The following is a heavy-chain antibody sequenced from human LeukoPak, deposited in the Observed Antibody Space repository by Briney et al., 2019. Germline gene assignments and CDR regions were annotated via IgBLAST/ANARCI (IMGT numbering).Heavy chain of an antibody. J-gene: IGHJ4*02. Sequence: PSETLSLTCAVYGGSFSGYYWSWIRQPPGKGLEWIGEINHSGSTNYNPSLKSRVTISVGTSKNQFSLKLSSVTAADTAVYYCARGLQTDDYGGNLATYYFDYWGQGTLVTVSS. D-gene: IGHD4-23*01. CDR2: INHSGST. CDR1: GGSFSGYY. V-gene: IGHV4-34*01. CDR3: ARGLQTDDYGGNLATYYFDY.